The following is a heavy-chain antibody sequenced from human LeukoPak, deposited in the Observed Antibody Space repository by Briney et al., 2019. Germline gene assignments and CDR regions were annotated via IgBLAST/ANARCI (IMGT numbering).Heavy chain of an antibody. D-gene: IGHD3-22*01. V-gene: IGHV4-39*01. J-gene: IGHJ4*02. Sequence: SETLSLTCTVSGGSISSSSYYWGWIRQPPGKGLEWIGGIYYSGSTYYNPSLKSRVTISVDTSKNQFSLKLSSVTAADTAVYYCARGGSEYYYDSSGPYYFDYWGQGTLVTVSS. CDR1: GGSISSSSYY. CDR2: IYYSGST. CDR3: ARGGSEYYYDSSGPYYFDY.